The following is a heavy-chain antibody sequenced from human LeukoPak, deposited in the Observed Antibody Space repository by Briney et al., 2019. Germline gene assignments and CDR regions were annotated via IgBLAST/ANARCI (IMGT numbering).Heavy chain of an antibody. CDR2: INPNSGGT. Sequence: ASVKVSCKASGYTFTGYYMHWVRQAPGQGLEWMGWINPNSGGTNYAQKFQGRVTMTRDTSISTAYMELSRLRSDDTAVYYCAVAVAGTFTWFDPWGQGTLVTVSS. CDR3: AVAVAGTFTWFDP. CDR1: GYTFTGYY. V-gene: IGHV1-2*02. J-gene: IGHJ5*02. D-gene: IGHD6-19*01.